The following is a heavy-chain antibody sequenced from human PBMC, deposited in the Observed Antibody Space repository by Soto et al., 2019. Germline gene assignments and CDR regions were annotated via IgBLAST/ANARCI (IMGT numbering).Heavy chain of an antibody. J-gene: IGHJ4*02. CDR3: ARDPEDNYSSGWYRPYYFDY. CDR2: IYHSGST. Sequence: QVQLQESGPGLVKPSGTLSLTCAVSGGSISSSNWWSWFRQPPGKGLEWIGEIYHSGSTNYNPSLKSRVTISVDKSKNQFSLKLSSVTAADTAVYYCARDPEDNYSSGWYRPYYFDYWGQGTLVTVSS. V-gene: IGHV4-4*02. D-gene: IGHD6-19*01. CDR1: GGSISSSNW.